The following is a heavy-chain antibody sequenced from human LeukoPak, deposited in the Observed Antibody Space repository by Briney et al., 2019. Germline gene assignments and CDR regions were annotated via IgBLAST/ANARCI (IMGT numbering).Heavy chain of an antibody. CDR1: GGSLSSGSYY. D-gene: IGHD2-15*01. CDR2: IYTSGST. Sequence: SQTLSLTSTVSGGSLSSGSYYWSWIRQPAGKGLEWIGRIYTSGSTNYNPSLKSRVTISVDTSKNQFSLKLSSVTAADTAVYYCARVSRISPAKWGQGTLVTVSS. CDR3: ARVSRISPAK. V-gene: IGHV4-61*02. J-gene: IGHJ4*02.